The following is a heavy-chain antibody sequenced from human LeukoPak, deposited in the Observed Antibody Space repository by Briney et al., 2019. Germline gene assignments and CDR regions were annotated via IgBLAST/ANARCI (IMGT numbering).Heavy chain of an antibody. CDR1: GFTFSSYA. Sequence: EGSLRLSCAASGFTFSSYAMHWVRQAPGKGLEYVSAISSNGGSTYYANSVKGRFTISRDNSKNTLYLQMGSLRAEDMAVYYCARDTSRGILGFCDYCRQGTLVTVSS. V-gene: IGHV3-64*01. J-gene: IGHJ4*02. CDR2: ISSNGGST. D-gene: IGHD3-3*01. CDR3: ARDTSRGILGFCDY.